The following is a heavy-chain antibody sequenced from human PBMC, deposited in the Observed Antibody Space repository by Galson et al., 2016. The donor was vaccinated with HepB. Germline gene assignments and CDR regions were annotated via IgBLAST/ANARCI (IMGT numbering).Heavy chain of an antibody. J-gene: IGHJ5*02. Sequence: SETLSLTCSVSDGSITDYTWWHWVRQPPGKGLEWIGEIFHDGSSNFNPSLKSRVTISVDKSNNHFSLELRSVTAADTAVYYCVKGGDYCLPSWGQGILVTVSS. V-gene: IGHV4-4*02. CDR2: IFHDGSS. CDR3: VKGGDYCLPS. D-gene: IGHD2-21*02. CDR1: DGSITDYTW.